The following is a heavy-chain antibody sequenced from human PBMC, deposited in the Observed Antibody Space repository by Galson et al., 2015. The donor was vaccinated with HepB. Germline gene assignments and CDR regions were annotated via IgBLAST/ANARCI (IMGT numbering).Heavy chain of an antibody. CDR2: IHHTGGT. CDR3: ARGRVRVTYYDSVWGTYRHRYYLDY. J-gene: IGHJ4*02. D-gene: IGHD3-16*02. V-gene: IGHV4-34*01. Sequence: SETLSLTCTVFGGSFSGYFWSWVRQPPGQGLEWIGEIHHTGGTNYNPSLKSRVTISLDTSENQFSLKVASVTAADTAMYYCARGRVRVTYYDSVWGTYRHRYYLDYWGQGSRVTVSS. CDR1: GGSFSGYF.